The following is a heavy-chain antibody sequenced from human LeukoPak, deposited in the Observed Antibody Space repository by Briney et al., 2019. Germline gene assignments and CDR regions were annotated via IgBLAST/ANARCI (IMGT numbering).Heavy chain of an antibody. CDR2: MNPNSGNT. CDR3: ARGGGTFRGYSYGLFDY. Sequence: ASVKVSCKASGYTFTSYDINWVRQATGQGLEWMGWMNPNSGNTGYAQKFQGRVTMTRNTSISTAYMELSSLRSDDTAVYYCARGGGTFRGYSYGLFDYWGQGTLVTVSS. D-gene: IGHD5-18*01. J-gene: IGHJ4*02. CDR1: GYTFTSYD. V-gene: IGHV1-8*01.